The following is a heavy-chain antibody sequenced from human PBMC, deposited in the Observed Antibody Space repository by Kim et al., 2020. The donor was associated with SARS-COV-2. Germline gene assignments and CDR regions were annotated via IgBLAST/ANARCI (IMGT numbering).Heavy chain of an antibody. Sequence: SETLSLTCIVSGGSISSGDDYWCWIRQPPWKCLVWIGYIDYSGNTYYNPSLDIRVTISVDTSNNQFSLRLFSVTAAHTAVYYFRCVETCFFTSVHLPWC. CDR2: IDYSGNT. CDR3: RCVETCFFTSVHLP. J-gene: IGHJ5*02. V-gene: IGHV4-30-4*01. CDR1: GGSISSGDDY. D-gene: IGHD2-21*01.